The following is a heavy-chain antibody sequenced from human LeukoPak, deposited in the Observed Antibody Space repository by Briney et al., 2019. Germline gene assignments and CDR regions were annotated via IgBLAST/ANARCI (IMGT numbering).Heavy chain of an antibody. CDR3: ARQAYYSGSGSSPYDY. CDR1: GFTFSNYA. D-gene: IGHD3-10*01. CDR2: ISFDGSNE. V-gene: IGHV3-30*14. J-gene: IGHJ4*02. Sequence: GGSLRLSCAASGFTFSNYAMHWVRQAPGKGLEWVAVISFDGSNEYYADSVKGRFTVSRDNSKNTLYLQMNSLRAEDTAVYYCARQAYYSGSGSSPYDYWGQGTLVTVSS.